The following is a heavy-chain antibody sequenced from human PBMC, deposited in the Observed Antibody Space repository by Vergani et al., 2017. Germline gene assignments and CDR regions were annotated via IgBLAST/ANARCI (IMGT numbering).Heavy chain of an antibody. CDR3: ARDLYGDYGY. V-gene: IGHV3-7*03. CDR1: GYSFTSYW. Sequence: EVQLVQSGAEVKKPGESLKISCKGSGYSFTSYWMSWVRQAPGKGLEWVANIKQDGSEKYYVDSVKGRFTISRDNAKNSLYLQMNSLRAEDTAVYYCARDLYGDYGYWGQGTLVTVSS. CDR2: IKQDGSEK. D-gene: IGHD4-17*01. J-gene: IGHJ4*02.